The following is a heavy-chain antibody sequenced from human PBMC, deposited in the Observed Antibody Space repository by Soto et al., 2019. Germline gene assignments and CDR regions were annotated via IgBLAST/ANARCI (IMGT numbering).Heavy chain of an antibody. D-gene: IGHD6-13*01. CDR3: ARARPASGAAHAFDH. CDR1: GFTFSAYS. CDR2: IGSTGSVT. V-gene: IGHV3-48*04. Sequence: PGGSLRLSCAASGFTFSAYSMNWVRQAPGKGLEWVSFIGSTGSVTHYADSVMGRSTISRDNARNSLYLQMNSLRAEDTAVYHCARARPASGAAHAFDHWGQATMLTVSS. J-gene: IGHJ3*01.